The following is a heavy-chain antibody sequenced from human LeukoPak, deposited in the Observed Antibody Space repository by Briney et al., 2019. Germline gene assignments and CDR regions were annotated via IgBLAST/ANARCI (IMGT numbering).Heavy chain of an antibody. J-gene: IGHJ4*02. CDR1: GFTSSSYG. Sequence: GGSLRLSRAAPGFTSSSYGMHWVRQAPGKGLEWVAVIWYDGSNKYYADSVKGRFTISRDNSKNTLYLQMNSLRAEDTAVYYCAKGVILRYWGQGTLVTVSS. CDR3: AKGVILRY. CDR2: IWYDGSNK. V-gene: IGHV3-33*06. D-gene: IGHD3-10*01.